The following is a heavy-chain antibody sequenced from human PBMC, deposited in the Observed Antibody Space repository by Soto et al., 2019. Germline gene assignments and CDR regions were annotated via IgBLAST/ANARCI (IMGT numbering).Heavy chain of an antibody. Sequence: ASVKVSCKASGYTFTSYNIYWVRQATGQGLEWMGWMNPNTGNSAYAQKFQGRVTVTSDTSINTVHMELSSLRSEDTAVYYCARRAETNGWNGFGADKYYFDFWGQGTLVTVSS. J-gene: IGHJ4*02. V-gene: IGHV1-8*01. D-gene: IGHD1-1*01. CDR1: GYTFTSYN. CDR2: MNPNTGNS. CDR3: ARRAETNGWNGFGADKYYFDF.